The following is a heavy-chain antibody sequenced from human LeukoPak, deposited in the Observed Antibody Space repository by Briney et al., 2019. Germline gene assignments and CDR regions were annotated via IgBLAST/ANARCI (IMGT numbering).Heavy chain of an antibody. Sequence: GGSLRLSCAASGFTFSSYGMHWVRQAPGKGLEWVAFIRYDGSNKYYADSVKGRFTISRDNSKNTLYLQMNSLRAGDTAVYYCAKDRVLALWGAYDSWGQGTLVTVSS. D-gene: IGHD3-16*01. J-gene: IGHJ5*01. V-gene: IGHV3-30*02. CDR1: GFTFSSYG. CDR3: AKDRVLALWGAYDS. CDR2: IRYDGSNK.